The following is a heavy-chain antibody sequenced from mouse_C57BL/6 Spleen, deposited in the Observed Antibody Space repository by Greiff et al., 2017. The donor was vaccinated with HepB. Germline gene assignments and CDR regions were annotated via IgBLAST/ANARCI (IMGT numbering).Heavy chain of an antibody. CDR2: IDPEDGDT. Sequence: VQLKQSGAELVRPGASVKLSCTASGFNIKDYYMHWVKQRPEQGLEWIGRIDPEDGDTEYAPKFQGKATMTADTSSNTAYLQLSSLTSEDTAVYYCTTSAAAQARFAYWGQGTLVTVSA. J-gene: IGHJ3*01. CDR1: GFNIKDYY. D-gene: IGHD3-2*02. V-gene: IGHV14-1*01. CDR3: TTSAAAQARFAY.